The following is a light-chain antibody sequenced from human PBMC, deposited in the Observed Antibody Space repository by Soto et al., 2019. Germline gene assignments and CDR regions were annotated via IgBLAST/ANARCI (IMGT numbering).Light chain of an antibody. CDR2: DVS. Sequence: QSALTQPASVSGSPGQLITISCTGTSSDVGGYNYVSWYQQHPGKAPKLMIYDVSNRPSGVSNRFSGSKSGNTASLTISGLQAEDEADYYCSSYTSSSTLGVFGGGTKVTVL. CDR1: SSDVGGYNY. V-gene: IGLV2-14*01. J-gene: IGLJ2*01. CDR3: SSYTSSSTLGV.